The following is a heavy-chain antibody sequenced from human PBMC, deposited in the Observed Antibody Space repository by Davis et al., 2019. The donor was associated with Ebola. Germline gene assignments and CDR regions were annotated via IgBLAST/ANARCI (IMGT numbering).Heavy chain of an antibody. V-gene: IGHV3-30*14. CDR1: GFTFSSYA. J-gene: IGHJ4*02. Sequence: GESLKISCAASGFTFSSYAMHWVRQAPGKGLEWVAVISYDGSNKYYADSVKGRFTISRDNSKNTLYLQMSSLRAEDTAVYYCVKDRSSSWYRFFDYWGQGTLVTVSS. D-gene: IGHD6-13*01. CDR2: ISYDGSNK. CDR3: VKDRSSSWYRFFDY.